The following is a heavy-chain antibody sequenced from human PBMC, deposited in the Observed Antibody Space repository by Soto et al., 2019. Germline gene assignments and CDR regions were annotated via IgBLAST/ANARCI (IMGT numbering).Heavy chain of an antibody. CDR1: ADTFNTYT. CDR3: AREGFREMPLDY. CDR2: VTPILGII. J-gene: IGHJ4*02. Sequence: QVQLVQSGAEVKKPGSSVKVPCKASADTFNTYTITWVRQAPGQGLEWMGRVTPILGIIEYAQKFQGRVTIIADKITNTAYMELSSLRSDDTAVYYCAREGFREMPLDYWGQGTLVTVSS. D-gene: IGHD2-2*01. V-gene: IGHV1-69*08.